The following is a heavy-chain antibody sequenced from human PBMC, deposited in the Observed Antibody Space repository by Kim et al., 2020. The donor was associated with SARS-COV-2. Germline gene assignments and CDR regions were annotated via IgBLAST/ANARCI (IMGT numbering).Heavy chain of an antibody. CDR2: IYYSGST. Sequence: SETLSLTCTVSGGSISSYYWSWIRQPPGKGLEWIGYIYYSGSTNYNPSLKSRVTISVDTSKNQFSLKLSSVTAADTAVYYCAREIVRGGKFDYWGQGTLVTVSS. V-gene: IGHV4-59*13. J-gene: IGHJ4*02. D-gene: IGHD3-10*01. CDR1: GGSISSYY. CDR3: AREIVRGGKFDY.